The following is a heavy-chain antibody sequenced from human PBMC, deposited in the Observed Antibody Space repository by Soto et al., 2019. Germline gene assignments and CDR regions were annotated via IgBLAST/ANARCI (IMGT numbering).Heavy chain of an antibody. D-gene: IGHD1-1*01. J-gene: IGHJ5*02. CDR3: ARGLVPKAVTTFDP. Sequence: QVQLQESGPGLVKPSRTLSLTCTVSGGSISSGGYYWSWIRQHPGKGLEWIGYIYYSGSTYYNPSLKSRVTISVDTSKNQFSLKLSSVTAADTAVYYCARGLVPKAVTTFDPWGQGTLVTVSS. V-gene: IGHV4-31*03. CDR2: IYYSGST. CDR1: GGSISSGGYY.